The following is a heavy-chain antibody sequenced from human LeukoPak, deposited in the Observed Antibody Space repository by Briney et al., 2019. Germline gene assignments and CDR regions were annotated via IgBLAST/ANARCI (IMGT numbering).Heavy chain of an antibody. CDR1: ELTFSNYG. Sequence: GGSLRLSCAASELTFSNYGMHWARQAPGKGLEWVTFVRSDGNDKYYADSVKGRFTISRDNSKNTLYLQMTSLRVEDTAIYYCAAAGLDYWGQGSLVTVSS. CDR2: VRSDGNDK. CDR3: AAAGLDY. D-gene: IGHD2-15*01. J-gene: IGHJ4*02. V-gene: IGHV3-30*02.